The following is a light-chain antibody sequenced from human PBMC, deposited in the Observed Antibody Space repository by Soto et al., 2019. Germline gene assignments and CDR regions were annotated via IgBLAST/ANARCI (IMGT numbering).Light chain of an antibody. Sequence: QSALTQPPSASGSPGQSVTISCTGTSSDIGGYYYVSWYQQHPGKAPKLMIYEVSKRPSGVPDRFSGSKSGNTAYLTVSGLQAEDEADYYCQSYAGSNNYVFGSGTKLTVL. CDR3: QSYAGSNNYV. J-gene: IGLJ1*01. CDR2: EVS. CDR1: SSDIGGYYY. V-gene: IGLV2-8*01.